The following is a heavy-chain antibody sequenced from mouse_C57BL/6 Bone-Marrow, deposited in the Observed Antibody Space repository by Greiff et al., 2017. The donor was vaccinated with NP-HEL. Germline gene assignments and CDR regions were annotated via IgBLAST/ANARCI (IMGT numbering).Heavy chain of an antibody. CDR1: GYTFTSYW. V-gene: IGHV1-55*01. D-gene: IGHD2-5*01. J-gene: IGHJ4*01. Sequence: VQLQQPGAELVKPGASVKMSCKASGYTFTSYWITWVKQRPGQGLEWIGDIYPGSGSTNYIEKFKSKATLTVDTSSSTAYMQLSSLTSEDSAVYYCAREGLYYSTLGPMNYWGQGTSVTVSS. CDR3: AREGLYYSTLGPMNY. CDR2: IYPGSGST.